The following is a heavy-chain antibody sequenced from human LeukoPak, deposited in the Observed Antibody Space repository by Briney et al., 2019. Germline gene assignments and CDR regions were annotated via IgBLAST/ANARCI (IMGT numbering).Heavy chain of an antibody. V-gene: IGHV4-30-4*08. D-gene: IGHD1-1*01. CDR1: GDSITSGDYY. CDR3: GRTVQASLQPRFDP. J-gene: IGHJ5*02. Sequence: SETLSLTCTVSGDSITSGDYYWSWIRQPPGKGLERIGYIYHSGIAYYHPSLKSRVSISVDTSKNQFSLNLNSVTAADTAVYYCGRTVQASLQPRFDPWGRGTLVTVSS. CDR2: IYHSGIA.